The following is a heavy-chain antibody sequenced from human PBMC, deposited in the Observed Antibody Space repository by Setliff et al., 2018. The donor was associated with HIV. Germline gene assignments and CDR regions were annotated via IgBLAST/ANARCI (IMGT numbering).Heavy chain of an antibody. CDR2: IYARGST. J-gene: IGHJ6*03. V-gene: IGHV4-4*07. D-gene: IGHD3-9*01. CDR3: ARHPRHYNILTGYRYYYMDV. Sequence: LSLTCSVSGGSISSYYWSWIRQPAGKGLEWIGRIYARGSTYYNPSLESRVTISMDTSKNQFSLKLTSVTAADTAVYYCARHPRHYNILTGYRYYYMDVWGKGTTVTVSS. CDR1: GGSISSYY.